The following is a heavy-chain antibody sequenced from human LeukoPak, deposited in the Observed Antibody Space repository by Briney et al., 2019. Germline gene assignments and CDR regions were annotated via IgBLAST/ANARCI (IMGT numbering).Heavy chain of an antibody. CDR3: AREEIRGYSYGYI. CDR2: IYYSGST. J-gene: IGHJ3*02. V-gene: IGHV4-59*01. CDR1: GASMSPFY. Sequence: SETLSLTCSVSGASMSPFYWSWIRQPPGKGLEWIGYIYYSGSTNYNPSLKSRVTISVDTSKNQFSLKLSSVTAADTAVYYCAREEIRGYSYGYIWGQGTMVTVSS. D-gene: IGHD5-18*01.